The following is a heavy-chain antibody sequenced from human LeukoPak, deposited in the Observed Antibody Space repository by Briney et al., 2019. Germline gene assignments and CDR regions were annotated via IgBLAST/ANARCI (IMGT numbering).Heavy chain of an antibody. CDR3: ARGTPFDY. CDR1: GFTFSIYS. Sequence: GGSLRLSCAASGFTFSIYSMNWVRQAPGRGLEWVSYISSGGSTIFYADSVKGRFTISRDDAKNSLYLQVKSLRAEDTAVYYCARGTPFDYWGQGTLVTVSS. CDR2: ISSGGSTI. J-gene: IGHJ4*02. V-gene: IGHV3-48*04.